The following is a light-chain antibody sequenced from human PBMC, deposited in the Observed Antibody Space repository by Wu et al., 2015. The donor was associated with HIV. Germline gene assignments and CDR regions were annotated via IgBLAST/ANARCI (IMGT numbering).Light chain of an antibody. V-gene: IGKV3-20*01. CDR2: GAS. J-gene: IGKJ1*01. CDR1: QSVTNNY. CDR3: QQYGNSRWT. Sequence: EFVLTQSPGTLSLSPGERATLSCRASQSVTNNYLAWYQQKPGQAPRLLIYGASTRATGIPDRFSGSGSGTDFTLTISRLEPEDFAVYYCQQYGNSRWTFGQGTKVEIK.